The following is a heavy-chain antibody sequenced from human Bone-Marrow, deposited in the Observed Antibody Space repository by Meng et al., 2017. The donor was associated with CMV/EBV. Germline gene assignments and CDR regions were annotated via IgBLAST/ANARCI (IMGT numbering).Heavy chain of an antibody. J-gene: IGHJ4*02. CDR1: GFTFTSSA. Sequence: SVKVSCKASGFTFTSSAVQWVRQARGQRLEWKGWIVVGSGNTNYAQKFQERVTITRDMSTSTAYMELSSLRSEDTAVYYCAAAALKLVGYRPNQWGQGTLVTVSS. CDR2: IVVGSGNT. V-gene: IGHV1-58*01. CDR3: AAAALKLVGYRPNQ. D-gene: IGHD2-15*01.